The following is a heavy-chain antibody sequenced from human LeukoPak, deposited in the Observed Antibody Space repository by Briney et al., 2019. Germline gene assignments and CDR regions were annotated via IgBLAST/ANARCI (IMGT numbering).Heavy chain of an antibody. CDR3: ARGGYSYGGDHDAFDI. CDR1: GYTFTSYG. J-gene: IGHJ3*02. V-gene: IGHV1-18*01. Sequence: ASVKVSCRASGYTFTSYGISWVRQAPGQGLEWMGWISAYNGNTNYAQKLQGRVTMTTDTSTSTAYMELRSLRSDDTAVYYCARGGYSYGGDHDAFDIWGQGTMVTVSS. CDR2: ISAYNGNT. D-gene: IGHD5-18*01.